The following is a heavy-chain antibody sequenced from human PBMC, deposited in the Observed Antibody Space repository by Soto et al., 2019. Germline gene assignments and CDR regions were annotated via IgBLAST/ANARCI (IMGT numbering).Heavy chain of an antibody. D-gene: IGHD5-18*01. V-gene: IGHV1-69*13. J-gene: IGHJ6*02. CDR2: IIPIFGTA. CDR1: GGTFSSYA. Sequence: ASVKVSFKASGGTFSSYAISWVRQAPGQGLEWMGGIIPIFGTANYAQKFHGRVTITADESTSTAYMELSSLRSEDTAVYYCGRGVDTAMVTTTKLSPFYYYGVDGWGQGTTVTFPS. CDR3: GRGVDTAMVTTTKLSPFYYYGVDG.